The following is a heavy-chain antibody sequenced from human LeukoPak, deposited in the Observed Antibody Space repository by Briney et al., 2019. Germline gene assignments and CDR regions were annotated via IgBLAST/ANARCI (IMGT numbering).Heavy chain of an antibody. V-gene: IGHV4-34*01. CDR3: ARRITVVYYFDY. CDR1: GGSFSDYY. Sequence: SETLSLTCALYGGSFSDYYWSWIRQPPGKGLEWIGEINHSGSTNYNPSPKSRVTISVDTSKNQFSLKPSSVTAADTAVYYCARRITVVYYFDYWGQGTPVTVSS. CDR2: INHSGST. D-gene: IGHD2-8*02. J-gene: IGHJ4*02.